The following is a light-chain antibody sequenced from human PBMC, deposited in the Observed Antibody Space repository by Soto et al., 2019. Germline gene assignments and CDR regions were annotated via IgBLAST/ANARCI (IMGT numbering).Light chain of an antibody. CDR1: QTISNY. J-gene: IGKJ1*01. CDR2: AAS. Sequence: DIQMTQSPSALSASVGDKVTITCRSSQTISNYLNWYQQKPGKAPKLLIYAASSLQSGVPSRFRGCGSGTDFILTISILQPEDFATYYCQQSYNTPWTFGQGTKVEIK. V-gene: IGKV1-39*01. CDR3: QQSYNTPWT.